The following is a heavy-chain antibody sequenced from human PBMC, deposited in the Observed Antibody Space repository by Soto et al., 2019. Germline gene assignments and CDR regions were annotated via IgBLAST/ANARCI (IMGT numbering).Heavy chain of an antibody. CDR1: GGSISSGGYY. D-gene: IGHD5-18*01. V-gene: IGHV4-31*03. CDR3: GRYSPSHSFDY. J-gene: IGHJ4*02. CDR2: IYYSGST. Sequence: SESLSLTCTVSGGSISSGGYYWSCIRQHPGKGLEWIGYIYYSGSTYYNPSLKSRVTISVDTSKNQFSLKLSSVTAADTAVYYCGRYSPSHSFDYWGQGTLVTVSS.